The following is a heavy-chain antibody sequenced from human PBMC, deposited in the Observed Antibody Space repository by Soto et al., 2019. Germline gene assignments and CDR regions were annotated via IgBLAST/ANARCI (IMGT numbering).Heavy chain of an antibody. V-gene: IGHV4-34*01. CDR1: GGSFSGYY. D-gene: IGHD3-22*01. Sequence: SETLSLTCAVYGGSFSGYYWSWIRQPPGKGLEWIGEINHSGSTNYDPSLKSRVTISVDTSKNQFSLKLSSVTAADTAVYYCARALYATRFNYYDSSGPIDYWGQGTLVTVSS. CDR2: INHSGST. CDR3: ARALYATRFNYYDSSGPIDY. J-gene: IGHJ4*02.